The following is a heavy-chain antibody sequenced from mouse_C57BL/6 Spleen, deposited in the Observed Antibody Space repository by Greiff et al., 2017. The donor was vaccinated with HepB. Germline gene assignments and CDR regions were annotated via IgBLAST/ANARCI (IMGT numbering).Heavy chain of an antibody. Sequence: QVQLQQPGAELVKPGASVKLSCKASGYTFTSYWMHWVKQRPGQGLEWIGMIHPNSGSTNYNEKFKSKATLTVDKSSSTAYMQLSSLTSEDSAVYYCARRGKTSWFAYWGQGTLVTVSA. D-gene: IGHD2-1*01. J-gene: IGHJ3*01. CDR2: IHPNSGST. CDR1: GYTFTSYW. V-gene: IGHV1-64*01. CDR3: ARRGKTSWFAY.